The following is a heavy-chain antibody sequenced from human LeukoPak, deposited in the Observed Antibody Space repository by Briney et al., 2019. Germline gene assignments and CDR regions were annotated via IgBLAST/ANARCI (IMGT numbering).Heavy chain of an antibody. V-gene: IGHV1-8*01. CDR1: GYTFTSYD. D-gene: IGHD5-24*01. J-gene: IGHJ4*02. CDR3: ARRNTIMVAGLDY. Sequence: ASLKVSCKASGYTFTSYDSNWVRQPTGQGLEWMGWMNPNSGNTGYAQKFQGRVTMKRNTSISKAFMELSSLRSEDTAVYYCARRNTIMVAGLDYWGQGTLVTVSS. CDR2: MNPNSGNT.